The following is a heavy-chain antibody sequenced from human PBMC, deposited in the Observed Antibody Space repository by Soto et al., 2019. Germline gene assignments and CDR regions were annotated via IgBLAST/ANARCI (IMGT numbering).Heavy chain of an antibody. J-gene: IGHJ2*01. Sequence: QVQLVQSGAEVKKPGASVKVSCKASGYTFTRYAMHWVRQAPGQRLEWMGWINAGNSNTKYSQKFQGRVTITRDTSASTAYMELSSLRSEDTAVYYCARGGSLYWYFDLWGRGTLVTVSS. CDR1: GYTFTRYA. CDR3: ARGGSLYWYFDL. CDR2: INAGNSNT. D-gene: IGHD1-26*01. V-gene: IGHV1-3*01.